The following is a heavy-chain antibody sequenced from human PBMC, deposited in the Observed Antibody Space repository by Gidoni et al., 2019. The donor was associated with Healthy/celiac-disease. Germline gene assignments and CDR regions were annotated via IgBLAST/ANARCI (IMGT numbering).Heavy chain of an antibody. CDR1: GFTFSSDW. CDR3: ARRAANSFDY. CDR2: IKQDGSEK. D-gene: IGHD2-15*01. J-gene: IGHJ4*02. V-gene: IGHV3-7*01. Sequence: EVQLVESGGGLVQPGGSLRLSCAASGFTFSSDWMSWVRQDPGKGLEWVANIKQDGSEKDYVDSVKGRFTISIDNAKNSLYLQMNSLRAEDTAVYYCARRAANSFDYWGQGTLVTVSS.